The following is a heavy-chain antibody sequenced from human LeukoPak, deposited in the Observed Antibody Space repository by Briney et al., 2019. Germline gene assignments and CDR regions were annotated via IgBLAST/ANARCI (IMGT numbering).Heavy chain of an antibody. J-gene: IGHJ4*02. CDR3: ARSNWNYDLPGYYFDY. Sequence: ASVKVSCKAFGYTFTSNYMHWVRQAPGQGLEWMGLINPGGGSTNYAQKFQGRVTVTRDPSISTAYMELSRLKSDDTAVYYCARSNWNYDLPGYYFDYWGQGTLVTVSS. CDR1: GYTFTSNY. D-gene: IGHD1-7*01. CDR2: INPGGGST. V-gene: IGHV1-46*01.